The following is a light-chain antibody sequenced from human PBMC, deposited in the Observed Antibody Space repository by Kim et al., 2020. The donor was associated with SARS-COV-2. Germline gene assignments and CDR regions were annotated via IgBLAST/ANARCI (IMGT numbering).Light chain of an antibody. CDR3: QQYSSTPLS. J-gene: IGKJ2*03. V-gene: IGKV4-1*01. CDR1: QSVLYSSNNKNY. Sequence: DIVMTQSPDSLAVSLGERATINCKSSQSVLYSSNNKNYLAWYQQKPGQPPKLLIYWASTRESGVPDRFSGSGSGTDFTLTISSLQAEDVAVYYCQQYSSTPLSFGQGTKLEI. CDR2: WAS.